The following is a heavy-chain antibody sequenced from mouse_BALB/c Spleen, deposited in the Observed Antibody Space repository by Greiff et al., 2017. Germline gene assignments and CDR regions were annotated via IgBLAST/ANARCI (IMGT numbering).Heavy chain of an antibody. Sequence: EVQGVESGGGLVKPGGSLKLSCAASGFPFSSYAMSWVRQSPEKRLGWVAEISSGGSSTYYPDTVTGRFTISGDNAKTTLYLEMSSLRSEDTVMYYCARVITTAYYAMDYWGQGTSVTVSS. V-gene: IGHV5-9-4*01. D-gene: IGHD1-1*01. J-gene: IGHJ4*01. CDR1: GFPFSSYA. CDR3: ARVITTAYYAMDY. CDR2: ISSGGSST.